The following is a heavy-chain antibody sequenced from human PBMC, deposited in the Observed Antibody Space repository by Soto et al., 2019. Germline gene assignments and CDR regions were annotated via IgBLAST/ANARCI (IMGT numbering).Heavy chain of an antibody. J-gene: IGHJ6*02. CDR3: ARPFLAYCGGDCPRDYYYGMDV. D-gene: IGHD2-21*02. CDR1: GYTFTSYG. V-gene: IGHV1-18*01. CDR2: ISAYNGNT. Sequence: QVQLVQSGAEVKKPGASVKVSCKASGYTFTSYGISWVRQAPGQGLEWMGWISAYNGNTNYAQKLQGRVTMTTDTSTSTAYMELRSLRSGDTAVYYCARPFLAYCGGDCPRDYYYGMDVWGQGTTVTVSS.